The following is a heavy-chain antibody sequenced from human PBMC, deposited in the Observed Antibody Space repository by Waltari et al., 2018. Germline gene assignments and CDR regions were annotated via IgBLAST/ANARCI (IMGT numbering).Heavy chain of an antibody. V-gene: IGHV3-33*06. CDR1: GFRFGRFG. D-gene: IGHD3-10*01. J-gene: IGHJ4*02. Sequence: QVQLVESGGGVVQPGRSLRLDGAASGFRFGRFGMHWVSQAPGKGLEWVAVIWHDGSNEYYVDSVKGRFTISRDNSKNTLYLQMNGLRAEDTAVYYCAKEGTLHTMDSWGQGTLVTVSS. CDR2: IWHDGSNE. CDR3: AKEGTLHTMDS.